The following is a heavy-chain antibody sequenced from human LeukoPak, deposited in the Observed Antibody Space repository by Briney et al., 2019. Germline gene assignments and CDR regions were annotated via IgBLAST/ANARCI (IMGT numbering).Heavy chain of an antibody. V-gene: IGHV4-4*02. CDR1: GGSISSSNW. CDR3: ARGYPNNWFDP. Sequence: PSGTLSLTCAVSGGSISSSNWWSWVRQPPGKGLEWIGYIYYSGSTNYNPSLKSRVTISVDTSKNQFSLKLSSVTAADTAVYYCARGYPNNWFDPWGQGTLVTVSS. J-gene: IGHJ5*02. D-gene: IGHD1-1*01. CDR2: IYYSGST.